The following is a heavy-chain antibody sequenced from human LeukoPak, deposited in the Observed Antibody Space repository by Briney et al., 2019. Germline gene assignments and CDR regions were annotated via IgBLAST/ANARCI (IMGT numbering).Heavy chain of an antibody. J-gene: IGHJ5*02. CDR1: GGTFSSYA. CDR3: ARSHLITSGDWFDP. V-gene: IGHV1-69*13. CDR2: IIPIFGTA. Sequence: GASVTVSCKASGGTFSSYAISWVRQAPGQGLEWMGGIIPIFGTANYAQKFQGRVTITADESTSTAYMELSSLRSEDTAVYYCARSHLITSGDWFDPWGQGTLVTVSS. D-gene: IGHD3-10*01.